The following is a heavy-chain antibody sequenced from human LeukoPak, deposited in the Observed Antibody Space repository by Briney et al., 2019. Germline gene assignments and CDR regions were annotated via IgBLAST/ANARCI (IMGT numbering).Heavy chain of an antibody. CDR1: GFTFSSYA. CDR2: ISGSGGST. CDR3: AKEGNTYYYDSSGYYPDYFDY. D-gene: IGHD3-22*01. J-gene: IGHJ4*02. V-gene: IGHV3-23*01. Sequence: GGSLRLPCAASGFTFSSYAMSWVRQAPGKGLEWVSAISGSGGSTYYADSVKGRFTISRDNSKNTLYLQMNSLRAEDTAVYYCAKEGNTYYYDSSGYYPDYFDYWGQGTLVTVSS.